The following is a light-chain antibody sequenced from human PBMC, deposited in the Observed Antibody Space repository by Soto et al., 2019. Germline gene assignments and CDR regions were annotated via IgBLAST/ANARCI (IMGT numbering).Light chain of an antibody. CDR3: QQYNKWPLT. CDR2: AAS. J-gene: IGKJ4*01. Sequence: ELVMTQSPVTLSVSPGERATLSCRASQSVSSNLAWYQQKPGQNPRLLMYAASTRATGIPARFSGSGSGTEFTLTISSLQSEDFVVYYCQQYNKWPLTFGGGTKVDIK. V-gene: IGKV3D-15*01. CDR1: QSVSSN.